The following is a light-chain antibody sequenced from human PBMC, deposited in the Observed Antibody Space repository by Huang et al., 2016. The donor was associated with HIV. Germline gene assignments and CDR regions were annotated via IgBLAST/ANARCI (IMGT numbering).Light chain of an antibody. CDR1: QCIRND. CDR3: QQSYNNPWT. Sequence: DVQMTQSPPSVSASVGDRVTITCRASQCIRNDLKWYQQRPGEAPKLLIYAASRLQSGVPSRFSCCGSGTDFALTISSLQPEDFATYYCQQSYNNPWTFGQGTKVESK. V-gene: IGKV1-39*01. CDR2: AAS. J-gene: IGKJ1*01.